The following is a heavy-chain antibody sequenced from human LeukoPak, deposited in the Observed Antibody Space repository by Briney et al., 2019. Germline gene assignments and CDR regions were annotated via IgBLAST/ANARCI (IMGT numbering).Heavy chain of an antibody. Sequence: GGPLRLTCAASGFTFSSDWMTWVRQAPGKGLEWVANIKEDGGEKFYLDSVKGRFTISRDNSRNSLYLQMNSLRAEDTAVYYCARVSAEWLLSYWGQGTLVTVSS. CDR1: GFTFSSDW. J-gene: IGHJ4*02. D-gene: IGHD3-3*01. CDR2: IKEDGGEK. V-gene: IGHV3-7*01. CDR3: ARVSAEWLLSY.